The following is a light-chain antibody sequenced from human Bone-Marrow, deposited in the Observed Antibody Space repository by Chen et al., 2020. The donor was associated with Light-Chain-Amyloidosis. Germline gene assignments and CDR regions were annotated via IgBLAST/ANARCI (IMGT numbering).Light chain of an antibody. CDR3: QSYQGSSQGV. V-gene: IGLV6-57*01. Sequence: NFMLTQPHSVSESPGKTVIISCTRSSGSIATNYVQWYQQRPGSSPTTVIYEDDQRPSGGPDRFSGSSDRSSNSASLTIAGLKNEDEADYYCQSYQGSSQGVFGGGTKLTVL. J-gene: IGLJ3*02. CDR1: SGSIATNY. CDR2: EDD.